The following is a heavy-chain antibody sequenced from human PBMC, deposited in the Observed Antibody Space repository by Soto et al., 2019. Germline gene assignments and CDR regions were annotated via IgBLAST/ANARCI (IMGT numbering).Heavy chain of an antibody. V-gene: IGHV3-23*01. D-gene: IGHD3-16*02. CDR2: ISGSGGST. CDR3: PKDRELHLGGLSY. Sequence: EVQLLESGGGLVQPGGSLRLSCAASGFTFSSYAMSWVRQAPGKGLEWVSAISGSGGSTYYADSVKGRFTISRDNSKNTRYMQMNTVKAEDTAVYYCPKDRELHLGGLSYWGQGTLVTVSS. J-gene: IGHJ4*02. CDR1: GFTFSSYA.